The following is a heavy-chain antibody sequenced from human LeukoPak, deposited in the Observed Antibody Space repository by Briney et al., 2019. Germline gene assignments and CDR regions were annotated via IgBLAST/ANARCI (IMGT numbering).Heavy chain of an antibody. Sequence: GASVKVSCKASGYTFTGYYMHWVRQAPGQGLEWMGWINPNSGGTNYAQKFQGRVTMTRDTSISTAYMELSRLRSDDTAVYYCARGIEEWELRSNAFDIWGQGTMVTVSS. D-gene: IGHD1-26*01. CDR3: ARGIEEWELRSNAFDI. V-gene: IGHV1-2*02. CDR2: INPNSGGT. J-gene: IGHJ3*02. CDR1: GYTFTGYY.